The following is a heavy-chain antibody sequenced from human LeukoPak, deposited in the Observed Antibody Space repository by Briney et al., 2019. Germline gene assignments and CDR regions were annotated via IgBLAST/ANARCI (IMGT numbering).Heavy chain of an antibody. CDR2: INPHSGGT. CDR3: ARGKSADY. CDR1: GYTFTDYS. V-gene: IGHV1-2*02. J-gene: IGHJ4*02. Sequence: GASVKVSCKASGYTFTDYSIHWMRQAPGQGLEWMGWINPHSGGTNYAQNFQGRVTMTRDTSITTAYMELSRLTSDDTAMYYCARGKSADYWGQGTLVTVSS.